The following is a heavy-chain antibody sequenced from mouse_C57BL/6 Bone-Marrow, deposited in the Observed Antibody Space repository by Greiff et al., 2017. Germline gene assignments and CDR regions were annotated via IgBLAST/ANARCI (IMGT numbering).Heavy chain of an antibody. J-gene: IGHJ3*01. V-gene: IGHV1-74*01. CDR3: AINLPWFAY. CDR2: IHPSDSAT. CDR1: GYTFTSYW. Sequence: QVQLQQPGAELVKPGASLKVSCKASGYTFTSYWMHWVKQRPGQGLEWIGRIHPSDSATNYNQKFKGKATFTVDKSSSTAYMQLSSLTSEDSAVYYCAINLPWFAYWGQGTLVTVSA.